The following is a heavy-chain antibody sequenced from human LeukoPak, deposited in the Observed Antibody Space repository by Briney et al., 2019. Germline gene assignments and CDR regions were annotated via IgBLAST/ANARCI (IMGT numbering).Heavy chain of an antibody. CDR3: ARVTYGDYY. V-gene: IGHV3-7*05. CDR2: IEEDGSEK. Sequence: GGSLRLSCAASGFEFSRYRMTWVRQAPGKGLEWVANIEEDGSEKYYVDSVKGQFTISRDNAKNSLYLQMNSLRAEDTAVYYCARVTYGDYYWGQGTLVTVSS. D-gene: IGHD4-17*01. J-gene: IGHJ4*02. CDR1: GFEFSRYR.